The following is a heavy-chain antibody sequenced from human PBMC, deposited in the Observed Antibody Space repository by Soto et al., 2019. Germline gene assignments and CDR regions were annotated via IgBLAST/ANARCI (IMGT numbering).Heavy chain of an antibody. CDR1: GDTFSFYT. V-gene: IGHV1-69*02. D-gene: IGHD3-10*01. Sequence: QVQLVQSGAEVKKPGSSVKVSCKASGDTFSFYTLNWVRQAPGQGFEWVGRVNPILAMSSSAHKFQGRVSXSXDXXTGKAYMELRSLRSDDTAVYYCATSYGSGSSPFDYWGQGTLVTVSS. CDR2: VNPILAMS. J-gene: IGHJ4*02. CDR3: ATSYGSGSSPFDY.